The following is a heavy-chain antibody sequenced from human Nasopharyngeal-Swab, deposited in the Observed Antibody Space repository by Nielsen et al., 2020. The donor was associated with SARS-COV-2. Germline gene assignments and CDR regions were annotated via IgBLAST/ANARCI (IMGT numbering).Heavy chain of an antibody. Sequence: ASVKVSCKASGYIFTSYGISWVRQAPGQGLEWMGWISPYNGNTNYAQKLQGRVTMTTDTSTSSAYMELRSLRSDDTAVYYCARDGGAVAGTLYHYYYMDVCGTGTTVTVSS. CDR3: ARDGGAVAGTLYHYYYMDV. V-gene: IGHV1-18*04. J-gene: IGHJ6*03. D-gene: IGHD6-19*01. CDR1: GYIFTSYG. CDR2: ISPYNGNT.